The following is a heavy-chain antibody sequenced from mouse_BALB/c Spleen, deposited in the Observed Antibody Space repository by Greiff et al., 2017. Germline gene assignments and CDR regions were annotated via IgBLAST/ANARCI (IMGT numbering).Heavy chain of an antibody. Sequence: VKLVESGPGLVAPSQSLSITCTVSGFSLTSYGVHWVRQPPGKGLEWLGVIWAGGSTNYNSALMSRLSISKDNSKSQVFLKMNSLQTDDTAMYYCARDRGYGSRRDWYFDVWGAGTTVTVSS. D-gene: IGHD1-1*01. CDR1: GFSLTSYG. V-gene: IGHV2-9*02. CDR2: IWAGGST. J-gene: IGHJ1*01. CDR3: ARDRGYGSRRDWYFDV.